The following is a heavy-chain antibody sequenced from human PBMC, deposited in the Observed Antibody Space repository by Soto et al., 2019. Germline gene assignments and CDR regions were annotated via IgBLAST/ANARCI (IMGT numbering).Heavy chain of an antibody. CDR1: GGTFSSYA. J-gene: IGHJ6*02. CDR3: ARPCSPVSQYYYYGMDV. Sequence: QVQLVQSGAEVKKPGSSVKVSCKASGGTFSSYAITWVRQAPGQGLEWMGGIIPIFGTANYAQKFQGRVTITADKSTSTAYMELSSLRGEDTAVYYCARPCSPVSQYYYYGMDVWGQGTTVTVSS. D-gene: IGHD4-4*01. V-gene: IGHV1-69*06. CDR2: IIPIFGTA.